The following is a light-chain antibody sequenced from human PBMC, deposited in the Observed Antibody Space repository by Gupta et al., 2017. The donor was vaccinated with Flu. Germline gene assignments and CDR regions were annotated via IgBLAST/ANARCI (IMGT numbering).Light chain of an antibody. Sequence: DMQVSQSPSSLSASVGDRVPITCRASQNSRDSLNWYHQKPGRAPKVLISAASSLHSGVPSRFSGSGYGTDFTLTISSLQPEDFATYYCQQSFSTSPTFGQGTKVEIK. CDR1: QNSRDS. V-gene: IGKV1-39*01. CDR3: QQSFSTSPT. J-gene: IGKJ1*01. CDR2: AAS.